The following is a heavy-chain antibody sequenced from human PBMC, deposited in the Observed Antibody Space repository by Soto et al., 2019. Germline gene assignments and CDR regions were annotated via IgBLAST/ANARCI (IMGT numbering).Heavy chain of an antibody. J-gene: IGHJ4*02. CDR2: IYYSGST. V-gene: IGHV4-61*01. D-gene: IGHD6-19*01. CDR3: ASTAHSSGWYSGGFDY. Sequence: SETLSLTCAVSGGSISGANFWSWVRQPPGKGLEWIGYIYYSGSTNYNPSLKSRVTISVDTSKNQFSLKLSSVTAADTAVYYCASTAHSSGWYSGGFDYWGQGTLVTVYS. CDR1: GGSISGANF.